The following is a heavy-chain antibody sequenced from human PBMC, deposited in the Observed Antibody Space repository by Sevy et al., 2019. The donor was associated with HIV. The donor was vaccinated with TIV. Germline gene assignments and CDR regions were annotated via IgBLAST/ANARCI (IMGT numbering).Heavy chain of an antibody. V-gene: IGHV3-23*01. CDR1: GLPLRNYA. Sequence: GGSLRLSCAASGLPLRNYAMSWVRQAPGKGLEWVSCISGSGGSTYYADSVKGRFTISRDNFQNTLDLEMNSLRAEDTAVYYCAKDGAVAPSDYWGQRTLVTVSS. CDR3: AKDGAVAPSDY. J-gene: IGHJ4*02. D-gene: IGHD6-19*01. CDR2: ISGSGGST.